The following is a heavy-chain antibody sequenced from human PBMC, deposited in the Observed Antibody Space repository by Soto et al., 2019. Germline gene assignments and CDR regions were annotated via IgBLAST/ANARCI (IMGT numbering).Heavy chain of an antibody. J-gene: IGHJ4*02. V-gene: IGHV1-18*01. CDR1: GYTFTSYG. CDR2: ISAYNGNT. Sequence: QVQLVQSGAEVKKPGASVKVYCKASGYTFTSYGISWVRQAPGQGLEWMGWISAYNGNTNYAQKLQGRVTMTTDTTTSTAYMELRSRRSDDTAVYYCATDETLVPAASAFDYWGQGTLVTVSS. CDR3: ATDETLVPAASAFDY. D-gene: IGHD2-2*01.